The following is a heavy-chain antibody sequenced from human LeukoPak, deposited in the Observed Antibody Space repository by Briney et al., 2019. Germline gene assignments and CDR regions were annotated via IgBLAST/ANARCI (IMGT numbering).Heavy chain of an antibody. CDR2: INPNSGGT. CDR3: ARGFPMVRGVIDY. CDR1: GYTFTGYY. D-gene: IGHD3-10*01. Sequence: GASVKVSCKASGYTFTGYYMHWVRQAPGQGLEWMGWINPNSGGTNYAQKFQGRVTMTRDTSISTAYMKLSRLRSDDTAVYYCARGFPMVRGVIDYWGQGTLVTVSS. V-gene: IGHV1-2*02. J-gene: IGHJ4*02.